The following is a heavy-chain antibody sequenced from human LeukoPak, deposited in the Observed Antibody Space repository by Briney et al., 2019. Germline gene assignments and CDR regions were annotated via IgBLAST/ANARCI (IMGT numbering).Heavy chain of an antibody. CDR3: ARIQYQLLLAMDY. V-gene: IGHV1-2*02. J-gene: IGHJ4*02. D-gene: IGHD2-2*01. CDR2: INPNSGGT. CDR1: GYTFTSYG. Sequence: ASVKVSCKASGYTFTSYGISWVRQAPGQGLEWMGWINPNSGGTNYALKFQGRVTMTRDTSISTAYMELSRLRSDDTAVYYCARIQYQLLLAMDYWGQGTLVTVSS.